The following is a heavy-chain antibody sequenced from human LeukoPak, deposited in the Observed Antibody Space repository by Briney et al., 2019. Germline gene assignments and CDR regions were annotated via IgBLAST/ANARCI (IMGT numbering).Heavy chain of an antibody. D-gene: IGHD3-3*01. CDR3: AKDRVMYYDFWSGYSPFDY. J-gene: IGHJ4*02. CDR1: GFTFSSYA. Sequence: GGSLRLSCAASGFTFSSYAMSWVRQAPGKGLEWVSAISGSGGSTYYADSVKGRFTISGDNSKNTLYLQMNSLRAEDTAVYYCAKDRVMYYDFWSGYSPFDYWGQGTLVTVSS. V-gene: IGHV3-23*01. CDR2: ISGSGGST.